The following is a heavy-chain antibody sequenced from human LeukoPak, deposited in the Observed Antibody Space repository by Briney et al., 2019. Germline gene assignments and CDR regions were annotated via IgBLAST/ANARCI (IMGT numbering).Heavy chain of an antibody. V-gene: IGHV3-15*01. Sequence: PGGSLRLSCAXXGXXXXXXXXXXXXXAXGXGLEWVXXIKXKTXXXXXXXAAPVKGRFTXSXDDSKNTLYLQMNSLKTEDTAXXXCTTLGSGYSSFWGQGTLVTVSS. CDR2: IKXKTXXXXX. D-gene: IGHD5-12*01. CDR3: TTLGSGYSSF. CDR1: GXXXXXXX. J-gene: IGHJ4*02.